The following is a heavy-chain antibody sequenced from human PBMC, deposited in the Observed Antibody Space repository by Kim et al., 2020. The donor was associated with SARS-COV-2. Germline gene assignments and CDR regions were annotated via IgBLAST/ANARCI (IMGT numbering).Heavy chain of an antibody. CDR2: ISTSSVYT. D-gene: IGHD3-10*01. CDR3: VRDSEKIWFGELHSDY. CDR1: GFTFSDHY. Sequence: GGSLRLSCAASGFTFSDHYMTWIRQAPGKGLEWVSSISTSSVYTNYADSVKGRFTISRDNVKNLLYLQMNSVRAEDTAVYYCVRDSEKIWFGELHSDYWG. V-gene: IGHV3-11*05. J-gene: IGHJ4*01.